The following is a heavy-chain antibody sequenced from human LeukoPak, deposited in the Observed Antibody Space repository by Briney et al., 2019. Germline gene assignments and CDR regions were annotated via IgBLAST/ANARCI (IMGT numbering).Heavy chain of an antibody. Sequence: PSETLSHTCAVYGGSFSGYYWSWIRQPPGKGLEWIGEINHSGSTNYNPSLKSRVTISVDTSKNQFSLKLSSVTAADTAVYYCARPVAGAFVYWGQGTLVTVSS. CDR2: INHSGST. CDR3: ARPVAGAFVY. V-gene: IGHV4-34*01. D-gene: IGHD2-15*01. J-gene: IGHJ4*02. CDR1: GGSFSGYY.